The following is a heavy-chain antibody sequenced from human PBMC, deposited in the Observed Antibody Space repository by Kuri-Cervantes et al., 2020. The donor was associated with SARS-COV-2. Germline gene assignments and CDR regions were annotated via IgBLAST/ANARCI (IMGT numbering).Heavy chain of an antibody. Sequence: SVKVSCKASGYTLTGYYMHWVRQASGQGLEWMGWINPNTGGTNYAQKFQGRVTMTRDTSISTAYMEPSRLRSDDTAVYYCARALGVPAATPGEIWGQGTMVTVSS. V-gene: IGHV1-2*02. D-gene: IGHD2-2*01. CDR1: GYTLTGYY. CDR2: INPNTGGT. J-gene: IGHJ3*02. CDR3: ARALGVPAATPGEI.